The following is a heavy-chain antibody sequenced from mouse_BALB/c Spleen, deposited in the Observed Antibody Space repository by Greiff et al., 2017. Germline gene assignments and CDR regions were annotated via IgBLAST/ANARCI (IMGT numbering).Heavy chain of an antibody. V-gene: IGHV5-17*02. Sequence: EVMLVESGGGLVQPGGSRKLSCAASGFTFSSLGMHWVRQAPEKGLEWVAYISSGSSTIYYADTVKGRFTISRDNPKNTLFLQMTSLRSEDTAMYYCAREGVSAMDYWGQGTSVTVSA. CDR1: GFTFSSLG. CDR3: AREGVSAMDY. J-gene: IGHJ4*01. CDR2: ISSGSSTI.